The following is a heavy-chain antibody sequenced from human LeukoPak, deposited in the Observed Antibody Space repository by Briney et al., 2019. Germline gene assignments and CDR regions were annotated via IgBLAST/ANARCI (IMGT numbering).Heavy chain of an antibody. Sequence: SETLSLTCAVYGGSFSGYYWSWIRQPPGKGREWIGEINHSGSTNYNPSLKSRVTISVDTSKNQFSLKLSSVTAADTAVYYCARGREEAFDIWGQGTMVTVSS. CDR2: INHSGST. J-gene: IGHJ3*02. CDR3: ARGREEAFDI. V-gene: IGHV4-34*01. CDR1: GGSFSGYY.